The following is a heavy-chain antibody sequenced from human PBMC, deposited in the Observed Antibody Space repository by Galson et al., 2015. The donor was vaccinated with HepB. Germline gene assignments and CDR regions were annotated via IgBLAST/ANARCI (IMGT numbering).Heavy chain of an antibody. D-gene: IGHD1-26*01. CDR2: ISYDGTNK. V-gene: IGHV3-30-3*01. Sequence: SLRLSCAASGFTFSSYAMSWVRQAPGKGLEWVAVISYDGTNKYNADSVKGRFTISRDNSKNTLYMQMNSLRAEDTAVYYCARESLPGMIGSPTDVWGHGTLVTVSS. CDR1: GFTFSSYA. CDR3: ARESLPGMIGSPTDV. J-gene: IGHJ4*01.